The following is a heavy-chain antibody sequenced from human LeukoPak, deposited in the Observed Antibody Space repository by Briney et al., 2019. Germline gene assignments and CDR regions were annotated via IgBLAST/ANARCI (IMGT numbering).Heavy chain of an antibody. CDR1: GFTFSGYW. CDR2: IKQDGGEK. D-gene: IGHD6-19*01. J-gene: IGHJ6*02. CDR3: ARDRSVADTYYYGMDA. V-gene: IGHV3-7*01. Sequence: GGSLRLSCAASGFTFSGYWMSWVRQAPGKGLEWVANIKQDGGEKYYVDSVKGRFTISRDNALNSLYLQMNSLRAEDTAVYYCARDRSVADTYYYGMDAWGQGTTVTVSS.